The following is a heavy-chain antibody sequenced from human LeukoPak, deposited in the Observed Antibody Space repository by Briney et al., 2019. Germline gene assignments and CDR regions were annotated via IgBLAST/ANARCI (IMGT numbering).Heavy chain of an antibody. Sequence: GGSLRLSCAASGFTFGSYSMNWVRQAPGKGLEWVSYSSSSSGTISYAASVKGRFTISRDNAKNSLYLQMNSLRAEDTAVYYCARVRITMVRGVMGGYYFDYWGQGTLVTVSS. CDR2: SSSSSGTI. D-gene: IGHD3-10*01. CDR1: GFTFGSYS. J-gene: IGHJ4*02. CDR3: ARVRITMVRGVMGGYYFDY. V-gene: IGHV3-48*01.